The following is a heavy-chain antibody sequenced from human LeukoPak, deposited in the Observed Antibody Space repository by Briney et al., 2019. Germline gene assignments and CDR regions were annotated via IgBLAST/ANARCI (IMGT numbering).Heavy chain of an antibody. D-gene: IGHD3-22*01. CDR2: ISGSGGST. J-gene: IGHJ4*02. Sequence: GGSLRLSCAASGFTFSSYAMSWVRQAPGKGLEWVSAISGSGGSTYYADSVKGRFTISRDNSKNTLYLQMNSLRAEDTAVYYCAKAMYYYDSSGHDLSDYWGQGTLVTVSS. CDR1: GFTFSSYA. CDR3: AKAMYYYDSSGHDLSDY. V-gene: IGHV3-23*01.